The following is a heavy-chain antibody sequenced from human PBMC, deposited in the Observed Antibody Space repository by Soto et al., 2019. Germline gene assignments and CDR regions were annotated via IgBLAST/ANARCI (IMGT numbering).Heavy chain of an antibody. V-gene: IGHV1-8*01. D-gene: IGHD4-17*01. CDR3: ARPSALYGDYYNRFDP. J-gene: IGHJ5*02. Sequence: GASVKVSCKASGYTFISYDINWVRQATGQGLEWMGWMNPNSGNTGYAQKFQGRVTMTRNTSISTAYMELSSLRSEDTAVYYCARPSALYGDYYNRFDPWGQGTLVTVSS. CDR2: MNPNSGNT. CDR1: GYTFISYD.